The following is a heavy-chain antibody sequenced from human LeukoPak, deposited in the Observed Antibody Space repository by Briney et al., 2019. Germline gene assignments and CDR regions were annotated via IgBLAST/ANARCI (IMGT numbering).Heavy chain of an antibody. CDR1: GFTFSSYG. CDR3: AKDMGGSGRNWASNWFDP. J-gene: IGHJ5*02. CDR2: IWYDGSNK. D-gene: IGHD1-26*01. Sequence: PGRSLRLSCAASGFTFSSYGTHWVRQAPGKGLEWVAVIWYDGSNKYYADSVKGRFTISRDNSKNSLYLQMNSLRTEDTALYYCAKDMGGSGRNWASNWFDPWGQGTLVTVSS. V-gene: IGHV3-33*03.